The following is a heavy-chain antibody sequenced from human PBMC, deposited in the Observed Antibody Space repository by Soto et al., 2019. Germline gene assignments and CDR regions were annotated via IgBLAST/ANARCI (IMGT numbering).Heavy chain of an antibody. CDR2: IKQDGSEK. CDR1: GFTFSTYW. Sequence: GSLRLSCAASGFTFSTYWMTWVRQGPGKGLEWVANIKQDGSEKYYVDSVKGRFTISRDNARNSVFLQMNSLRAEDTAVYYCARGGPYSSSLSDFAYWGQGTLVTVSS. CDR3: ARGGPYSSSLSDFAY. J-gene: IGHJ4*02. D-gene: IGHD6-6*01. V-gene: IGHV3-7*01.